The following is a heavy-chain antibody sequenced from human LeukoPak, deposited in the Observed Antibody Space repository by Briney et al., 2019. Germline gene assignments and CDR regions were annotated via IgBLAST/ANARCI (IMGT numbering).Heavy chain of an antibody. CDR2: IYPGDSGT. Sequence: GESLKISCKGSGYSFTSYWIGWVRQMPGKGLEWMGIIYPGDSGTRYSPSFQGQVTISADKSISTAYLQWSSLKASDTAMYYCARGGYSYGYNDYFDYWGQGTLVTVSS. V-gene: IGHV5-51*01. CDR3: ARGGYSYGYNDYFDY. J-gene: IGHJ4*02. D-gene: IGHD5-18*01. CDR1: GYSFTSYW.